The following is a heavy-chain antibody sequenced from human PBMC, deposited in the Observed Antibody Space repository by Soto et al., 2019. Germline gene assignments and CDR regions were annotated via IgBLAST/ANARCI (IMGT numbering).Heavy chain of an antibody. CDR1: GYTFTGYY. CDR2: INPNSGGT. CDR3: AREVGRDYYGSGSYYTDKAFDI. V-gene: IGHV1-2*04. D-gene: IGHD3-10*01. Sequence: ASVKVSCKASGYTFTGYYMRWVRQAPGQGLEWMGWINPNSGGTNYAQKFQGWVTMTRDTSISTAYMELSRLRSDDTAVYYCAREVGRDYYGSGSYYTDKAFDIWGQGTMVTVSS. J-gene: IGHJ3*02.